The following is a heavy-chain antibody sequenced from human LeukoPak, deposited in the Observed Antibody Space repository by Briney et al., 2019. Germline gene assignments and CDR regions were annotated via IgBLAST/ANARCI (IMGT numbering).Heavy chain of an antibody. J-gene: IGHJ4*02. CDR1: GFTFSSYW. CDR2: IKQDESEK. Sequence: GSLRLSCAASGFTFSSYWMAWVRQVPGQGPEWVANIKQDESEKYYADSVKGRFTISRDNAKNSLFLQMNSLRVEDTAVYYCARDALGSLDYWGQGTLVTVSS. V-gene: IGHV3-7*01. D-gene: IGHD3-16*01. CDR3: ARDALGSLDY.